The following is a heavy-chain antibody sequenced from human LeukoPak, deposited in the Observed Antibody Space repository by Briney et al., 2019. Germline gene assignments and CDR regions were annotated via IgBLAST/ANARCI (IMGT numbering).Heavy chain of an antibody. CDR3: TTYRPYSDY. Sequence: GGSLRLSCAASGFAFSNAYMSWVRQAPGKGLEWVGRLKTKTDGATTDYGAPVKGRFTISRDDSKNTLYLEMNGLRTEDTAVYYCTTYRPYSDYWGQGTLVTVSS. V-gene: IGHV3-15*01. D-gene: IGHD1-26*01. CDR2: LKTKTDGATT. J-gene: IGHJ4*02. CDR1: GFAFSNAY.